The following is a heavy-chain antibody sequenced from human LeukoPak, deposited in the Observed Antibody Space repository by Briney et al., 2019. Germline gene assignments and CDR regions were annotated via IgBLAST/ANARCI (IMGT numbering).Heavy chain of an antibody. D-gene: IGHD2-2*01. J-gene: IGHJ5*02. CDR3: TTDLNHRTMPHH. Sequence: PGGSLRLSCAASGFTFSNAWMSWVRQAPGKGLEWVGRIKSKTDGGTTDYAAPVKGRFTISRDDSKNTLYLQMNSLKTEDTAVYYCTTDLNHRTMPHHWGQGTLVTVSS. V-gene: IGHV3-15*01. CDR1: GFTFSNAW. CDR2: IKSKTDGGTT.